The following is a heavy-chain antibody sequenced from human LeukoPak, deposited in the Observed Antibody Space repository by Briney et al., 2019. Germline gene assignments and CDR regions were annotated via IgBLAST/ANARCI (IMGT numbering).Heavy chain of an antibody. Sequence: GGSLRLSCAASGFTFTDYYMSWIRQAPGKGLEWVSYISTSSSYTNYADSVKGRFTISRDNAKNSLYLQMNSLRAEDTAVYYCARVGSGVAADDYWGQGTLVTVSS. D-gene: IGHD2-2*01. CDR1: GFTFTDYY. CDR3: ARVGSGVAADDY. J-gene: IGHJ4*02. V-gene: IGHV3-11*05. CDR2: ISTSSSYT.